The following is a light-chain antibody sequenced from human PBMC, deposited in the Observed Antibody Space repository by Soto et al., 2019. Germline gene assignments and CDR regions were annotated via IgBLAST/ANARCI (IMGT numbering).Light chain of an antibody. Sequence: DVQMTQSPSSLSASVGDRVTITCRASQGINNYLAWFQQKPGQAPKSLIYAASSLQSGVPSNFSGSGSGTDFTLTISSLQPEDFATYYCQQYQNYPVTFGGGTKVEIK. J-gene: IGKJ4*01. CDR3: QQYQNYPVT. V-gene: IGKV1-16*02. CDR1: QGINNY. CDR2: AAS.